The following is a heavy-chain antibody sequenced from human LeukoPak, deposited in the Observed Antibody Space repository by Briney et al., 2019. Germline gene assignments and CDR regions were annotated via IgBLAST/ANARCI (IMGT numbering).Heavy chain of an antibody. V-gene: IGHV4-39*07. Sequence: SETLSLTCSLSGDSINHNGYYWGWIRQSPEKGLQWIGSIYHRGSTHYNPSLQSRVTISIDTSRNKFYLNLSSMTAADTAVYYCARGGQAGTGDLWGQGTLVTVSS. CDR3: ARGGQAGTGDL. CDR2: IYHRGST. J-gene: IGHJ5*02. CDR1: GDSINHNGYY. D-gene: IGHD3-10*01.